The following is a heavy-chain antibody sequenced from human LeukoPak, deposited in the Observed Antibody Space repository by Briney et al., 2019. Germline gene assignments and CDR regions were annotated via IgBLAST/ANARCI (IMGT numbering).Heavy chain of an antibody. CDR1: GGSISSYY. Sequence: SETLSLTCTVSGGSISSYYWSWIRQPAGKGLEWIGRIYSSGDTDNDPSLKSRLTMSVDTSKNQFSLKLRSVTAADTAVYYCARGGRGFDPWGQGTLVTVSS. CDR2: IYSSGDT. V-gene: IGHV4-4*07. J-gene: IGHJ5*02. CDR3: ARGGRGFDP.